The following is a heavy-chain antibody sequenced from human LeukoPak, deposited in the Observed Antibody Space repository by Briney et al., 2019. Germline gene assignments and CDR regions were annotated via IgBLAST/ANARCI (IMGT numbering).Heavy chain of an antibody. CDR1: GYTLTELS. Sequence: ASVTVSCKVSGYTLTELSMHRVRQAPGKGLEWMGGFDPEDGETIYAQKFQGRVTMTEDTSTDTAYMELSSLRSEDTAVYYCATDGGSGSYYIPRERDYYYYGMDVWGQGTTVTVSS. J-gene: IGHJ6*02. CDR3: ATDGGSGSYYIPRERDYYYYGMDV. CDR2: FDPEDGET. D-gene: IGHD3-10*01. V-gene: IGHV1-24*01.